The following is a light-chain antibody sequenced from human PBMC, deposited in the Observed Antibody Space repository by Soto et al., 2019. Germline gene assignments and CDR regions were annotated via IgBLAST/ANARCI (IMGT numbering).Light chain of an antibody. CDR2: GAS. V-gene: IGKV3-20*01. Sequence: EIVLTHSPATLSLSPWEIATLSCRASQSVSSSYLAWYQQKPGQAPRLLIYGASSRATGIPDRFSGSGSGTDFTLTISRLEPEDFAVYYCQQYGSSRRTFGQGTKVDIK. CDR1: QSVSSSY. J-gene: IGKJ1*01. CDR3: QQYGSSRRT.